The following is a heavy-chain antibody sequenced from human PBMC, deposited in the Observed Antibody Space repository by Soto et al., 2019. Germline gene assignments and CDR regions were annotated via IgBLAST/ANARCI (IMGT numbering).Heavy chain of an antibody. D-gene: IGHD6-19*01. Sequence: PGGSLRLSCAASGFTFSSYAMSWVRQAPGKGLEWVSSISSSSSYIYYADSVKGRFTISRDNAKNSLYLQMNSLRAEDTAVYYCARDRFSGWRQPPDYWGQGTLVTVSS. V-gene: IGHV3-21*01. CDR1: GFTFSSYA. CDR3: ARDRFSGWRQPPDY. J-gene: IGHJ4*02. CDR2: ISSSSSYI.